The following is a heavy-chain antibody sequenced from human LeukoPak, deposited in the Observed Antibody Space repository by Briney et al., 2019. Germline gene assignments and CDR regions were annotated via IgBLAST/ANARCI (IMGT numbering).Heavy chain of an antibody. J-gene: IGHJ4*02. V-gene: IGHV4-4*07. CDR3: AAGTIAAAKMGFDH. Sequence: SETLSLTCTVSGGSISSYYWSWIRQPAGKGLEWIGRIYTSGSTNYNPSLKSRVTMSVDTSKNQFSLKLSSVTAADTAVYYCAAGTIAAAKMGFDHWGQGTLVTVSS. CDR1: GGSISSYY. CDR2: IYTSGST. D-gene: IGHD6-13*01.